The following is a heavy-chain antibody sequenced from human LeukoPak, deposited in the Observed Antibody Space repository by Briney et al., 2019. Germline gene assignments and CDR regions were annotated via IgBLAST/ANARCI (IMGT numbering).Heavy chain of an antibody. J-gene: IGHJ6*04. D-gene: IGHD6-13*01. Sequence: PSETLSLTCTVSGGSISSSSYYWGWIRQPPGKGLEWIGSIYYSGSTYYNPSLKSRVTISVDTSKNQFSMKLSSVTAADTAVYYCARLNRNSSSSHVWGKGTTVTVSS. CDR1: GGSISSSSYY. CDR2: IYYSGST. V-gene: IGHV4-39*01. CDR3: ARLNRNSSSSHV.